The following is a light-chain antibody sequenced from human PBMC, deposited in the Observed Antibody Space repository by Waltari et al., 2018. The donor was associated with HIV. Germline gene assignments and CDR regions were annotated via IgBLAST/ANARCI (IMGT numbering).Light chain of an antibody. CDR1: SPNIGAGFD. CDR2: NNT. Sequence: QSVLTQPPSVSGAPGQRVPISCTGPSPNIGAGFDVHWYQQLPGTVPKVLIYNNTDRPSGVPDRFSGSKSATSASLAITGLQAEDEANYYCQSYDISLSGWVFGGGTKLTVL. J-gene: IGLJ2*01. CDR3: QSYDISLSGWV. V-gene: IGLV1-40*01.